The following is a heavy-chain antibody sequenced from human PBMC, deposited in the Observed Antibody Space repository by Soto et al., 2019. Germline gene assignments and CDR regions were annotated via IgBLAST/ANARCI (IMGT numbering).Heavy chain of an antibody. Sequence: EVHLLESGGGLVQPGGSLRLSCAASGLAFSSYAMNWVRQVPGKGLEWVSAISGSGDSTYYADSVKGRFTISRDNSKNTLFLQMNSLRAEDTAVYYCAKDVLIVAVSGTAFDYWGQGTLVTVSS. CDR2: ISGSGDST. D-gene: IGHD6-19*01. V-gene: IGHV3-23*01. CDR3: AKDVLIVAVSGTAFDY. CDR1: GLAFSSYA. J-gene: IGHJ4*02.